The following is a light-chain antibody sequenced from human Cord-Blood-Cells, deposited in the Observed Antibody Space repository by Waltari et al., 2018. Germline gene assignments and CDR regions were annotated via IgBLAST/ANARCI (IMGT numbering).Light chain of an antibody. J-gene: IGLJ3*02. V-gene: IGLV1-47*01. Sequence: QSVLTQPPSASGTPGQRVTISCSGSSSNIGSNSVYWYQQLPGTAPKLLIYRNNQRPSGVPDRFSGSKSGTSASLAISGLRSEDEADYYCAAWDDSLGGRVFGGGTKLTVL. CDR3: AAWDDSLGGRV. CDR2: RNN. CDR1: SSNIGSNS.